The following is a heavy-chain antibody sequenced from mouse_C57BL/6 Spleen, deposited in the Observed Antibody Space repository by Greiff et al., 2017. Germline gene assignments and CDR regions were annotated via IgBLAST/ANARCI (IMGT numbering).Heavy chain of an antibody. CDR1: GYTFTSYW. CDR2: IAPNSGGT. V-gene: IGHV1-72*01. Sequence: QVQLQQPGAELVKPGASVKLSCKASGYTFTSYWMHWVKQRPGRGLEWIGRIAPNSGGTKYNEKFKSKATLTVDKPSSTAYMQLSSLTSEDAAVYYCARDEAILGGYWGQGTTLTVSS. J-gene: IGHJ2*01. CDR3: ARDEAILGGY.